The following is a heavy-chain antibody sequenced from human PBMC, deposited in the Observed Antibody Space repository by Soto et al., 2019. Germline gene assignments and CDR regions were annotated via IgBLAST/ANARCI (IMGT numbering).Heavy chain of an antibody. CDR1: GGSISSGGYS. CDR2: IYHSGST. CDR3: ARAGIAAAGLDY. Sequence: SEILSLACAVSGGSISSGGYSWSWIRQPPGKGLEWIGYIYHSGSTYYNPSLKSRVTISVDRSKNQFSLKLSSVTAADTAVYYCARAGIAAAGLDYWGQGTLVTVSS. V-gene: IGHV4-30-2*01. D-gene: IGHD6-13*01. J-gene: IGHJ4*02.